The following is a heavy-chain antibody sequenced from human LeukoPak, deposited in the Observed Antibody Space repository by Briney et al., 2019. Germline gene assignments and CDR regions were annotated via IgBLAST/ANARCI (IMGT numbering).Heavy chain of an antibody. Sequence: GGSPRLCCADSGFTLSSYAMSWGREAAGKGLEWVSGISGSGDSAYYADSVKGRFTISRDNSKNTLYLQMSSLTAEDTAVYYCAKAMGSYPDYHGMDVWGQGTTVTVSS. D-gene: IGHD2-2*01. V-gene: IGHV3-23*01. CDR3: AKAMGSYPDYHGMDV. CDR2: ISGSGDSA. J-gene: IGHJ6*02. CDR1: GFTLSSYA.